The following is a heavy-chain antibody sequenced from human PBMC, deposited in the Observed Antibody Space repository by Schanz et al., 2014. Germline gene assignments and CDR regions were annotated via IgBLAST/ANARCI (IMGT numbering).Heavy chain of an antibody. J-gene: IGHJ6*02. Sequence: EVQLVESGGGLVQPGRSLRLSCAASGFIFSNFAMEWVRQAPGKGLEWVSAISGSGAGTYYADSVKGRFTFSRDNSKNTLYLQMNSLRAEDTAMYYCARRVPYSFGLDVWGQGATVTVSS. V-gene: IGHV3-23*04. D-gene: IGHD1-1*01. CDR3: ARRVPYSFGLDV. CDR1: GFIFSNFA. CDR2: ISGSGAGT.